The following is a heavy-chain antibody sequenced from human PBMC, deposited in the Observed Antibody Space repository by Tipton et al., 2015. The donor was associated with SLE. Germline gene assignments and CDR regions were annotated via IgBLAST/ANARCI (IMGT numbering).Heavy chain of an antibody. J-gene: IGHJ3*02. Sequence: TLSLTCNVSGDSINSGRHYWSWIRQPAGKGLEWIGRIFTSGNTNYNPSLKSRITISVDTSKNQFFLKLSSVTAADTARYYCAREESSSWFPDAFDIWGQGTMVTVSS. V-gene: IGHV4-61*02. D-gene: IGHD6-6*01. CDR3: AREESSSWFPDAFDI. CDR1: GDSINSGRHY. CDR2: IFTSGNT.